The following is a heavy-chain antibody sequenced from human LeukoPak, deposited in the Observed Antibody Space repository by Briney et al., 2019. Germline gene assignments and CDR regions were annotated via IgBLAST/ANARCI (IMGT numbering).Heavy chain of an antibody. Sequence: PGGSLRLSCAASGFTFSSYEMNWVRQAPGKGLEWVSYISSSGSTIYYADSVKGRFTISRDNAKKSLYLQMNSLRAEDTAVYYCAREKIAVAGRGFDYWGQGTLVTVSS. V-gene: IGHV3-48*03. CDR2: ISSSGSTI. D-gene: IGHD6-19*01. CDR1: GFTFSSYE. J-gene: IGHJ4*02. CDR3: AREKIAVAGRGFDY.